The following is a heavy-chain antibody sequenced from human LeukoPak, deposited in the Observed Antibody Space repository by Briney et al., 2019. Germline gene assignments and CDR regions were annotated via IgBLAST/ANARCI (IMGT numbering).Heavy chain of an antibody. V-gene: IGHV1-2*02. CDR2: INPNSGGT. J-gene: IGHJ4*02. D-gene: IGHD1-26*01. CDR1: GYTFTGYY. Sequence: GASVKVSCKASGYTFTGYYMHWVRQAPGQGLEWMGWINPNSGGTNYAQKFQGRVTMTRDTSISTAYMELSRLRSDDTAVYYCARGSPSGSYGPAGADYWGQGTLVTVSS. CDR3: ARGSPSGSYGPAGADY.